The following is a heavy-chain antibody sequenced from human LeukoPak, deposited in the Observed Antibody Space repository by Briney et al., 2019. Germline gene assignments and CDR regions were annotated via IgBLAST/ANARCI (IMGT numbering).Heavy chain of an antibody. CDR3: ARDRYGSGSYYRSAGWFDP. Sequence: PSETPSPTCTVSGGSISSYYWSWIRQPPGKGLEWIGHIYYSGSTNYNPSLKSRVTISVDTSKNQFSLKLSSVTAADTAVYYCARDRYGSGSYYRSAGWFDPWGQGTLVTVSS. V-gene: IGHV4-59*01. CDR1: GGSISSYY. CDR2: IYYSGST. J-gene: IGHJ5*02. D-gene: IGHD3-10*01.